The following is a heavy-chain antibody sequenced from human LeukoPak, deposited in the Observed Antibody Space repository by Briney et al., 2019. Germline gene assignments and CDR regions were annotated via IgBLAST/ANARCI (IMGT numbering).Heavy chain of an antibody. Sequence: GGSLRLSCAASGFTVSTYDMSWVRQAPGKGPEWVSGFSGSDGSAYYADSVKGRFTISRDNSKNTLYLQMNSLRADDTAIYYCAKPLYNSGWYGGGDSWGQGTLVTVSS. CDR1: GFTVSTYD. CDR2: FSGSDGSA. J-gene: IGHJ5*02. CDR3: AKPLYNSGWYGGGDS. D-gene: IGHD6-19*01. V-gene: IGHV3-23*01.